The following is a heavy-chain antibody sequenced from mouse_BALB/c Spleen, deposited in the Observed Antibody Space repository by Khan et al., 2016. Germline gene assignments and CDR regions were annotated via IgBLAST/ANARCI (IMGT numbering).Heavy chain of an antibody. D-gene: IGHD2-14*01. Sequence: VRLQQSGPELVKPGTSVKISCKASGYSFTDYSMNWVMQSHGKSLEWIGRINLYNGATFFNQKFKGKATLPVDRSSSTAHMELRSLASEDSAVYYCAGYGYDAYYDVWGAGTTVTVSS. CDR1: GYSFTDYS. CDR2: INLYNGAT. J-gene: IGHJ1*01. V-gene: IGHV1-20*02. CDR3: AGYGYDAYYDV.